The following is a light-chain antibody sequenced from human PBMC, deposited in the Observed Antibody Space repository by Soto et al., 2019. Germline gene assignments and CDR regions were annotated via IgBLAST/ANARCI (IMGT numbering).Light chain of an antibody. CDR1: QSVSSSS. Sequence: DIVLTQSPGTLSLSPGDRATLSCRASQSVSSSSLAWYQQRPGQAPRLLIYGASSRATGIPDRFSGSGSGTDFTLTISRLEPEDFAVYYCQQYGTSPATFGQGTKVEIK. CDR3: QQYGTSPAT. J-gene: IGKJ1*01. CDR2: GAS. V-gene: IGKV3-20*01.